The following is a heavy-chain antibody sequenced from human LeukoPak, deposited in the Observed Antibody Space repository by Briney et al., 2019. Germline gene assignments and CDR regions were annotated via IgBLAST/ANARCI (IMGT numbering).Heavy chain of an antibody. D-gene: IGHD3-22*01. V-gene: IGHV3-33*01. CDR2: IRFDGSNK. Sequence: GGSLRLSCAASGFTFSSYGMPWVRQAPGKGLEWVAVIRFDGSNKYYADSVKGRFTISRDNSENTLHLQMNSLRAEDTAVYYCARDPRGYYDGDSHLDYWGQGTLVTVSS. J-gene: IGHJ4*02. CDR1: GFTFSSYG. CDR3: ARDPRGYYDGDSHLDY.